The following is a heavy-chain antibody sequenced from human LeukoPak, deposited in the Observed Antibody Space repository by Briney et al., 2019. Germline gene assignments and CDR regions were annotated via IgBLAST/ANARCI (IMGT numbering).Heavy chain of an antibody. V-gene: IGHV4-59*08. Sequence: SETLSLTCTVSGGSISTYYWSWIRQPPGKGLEWIGYIYYTGSTNYNPSLKSRVTISVDTSKNQFSLKLSPVTAADTDVYYCARRPHTGYSGDWGPHDYYYGMNVWGQGTTVTVSS. J-gene: IGHJ6*02. CDR3: ARRPHTGYSGDWGPHDYYYGMNV. CDR2: IYYTGST. CDR1: GGSISTYY. D-gene: IGHD6-19*01.